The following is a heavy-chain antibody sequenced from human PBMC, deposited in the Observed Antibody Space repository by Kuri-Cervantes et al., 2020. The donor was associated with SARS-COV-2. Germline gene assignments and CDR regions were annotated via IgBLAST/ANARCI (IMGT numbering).Heavy chain of an antibody. Sequence: LSLTCAASGFTFSSYSMNWVRQAPGKGLEWVSYISSSSTIYYADSVKGQFTISGENAKNSLYLQMNSLRAGDTAVYYCARDRIAAAGDYYYYMDVWGKGTTVAVSS. J-gene: IGHJ6*03. D-gene: IGHD6-13*01. CDR1: GFTFSSYS. CDR2: ISSSSTI. V-gene: IGHV3-48*01. CDR3: ARDRIAAAGDYYYYMDV.